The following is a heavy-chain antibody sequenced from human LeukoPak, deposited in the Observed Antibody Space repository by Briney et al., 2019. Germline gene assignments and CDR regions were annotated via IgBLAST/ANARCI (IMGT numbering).Heavy chain of an antibody. Sequence: GGSLRLSCAASGFAFSSYWMHWVRQAPGKGLVWVSRINIDGSSTIYADSVKGRFTISRDNAKNTLYLQMNSLRAEDTAVYHCASLSSIDYWGQGTLVTVSS. CDR1: GFAFSSYW. V-gene: IGHV3-74*01. J-gene: IGHJ4*02. CDR3: ASLSSIDY. CDR2: INIDGSST. D-gene: IGHD2-15*01.